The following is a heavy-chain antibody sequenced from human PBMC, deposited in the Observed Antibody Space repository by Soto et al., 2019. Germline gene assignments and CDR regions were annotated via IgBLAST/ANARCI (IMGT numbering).Heavy chain of an antibody. CDR2: INAGNGNT. D-gene: IGHD6-19*01. V-gene: IGHV1-3*01. CDR1: GFTFTSYA. J-gene: IGHJ4*02. Sequence: GGSLRLSCAASGFTFTSYAMHWVRQAPGQRLEWMGWINAGNGNTKYSQKFQGRVTITRDTSASTAYMELSSLRSEDTAVYFCARAVAVPADFDYWGQGTLVTVSS. CDR3: ARAVAVPADFDY.